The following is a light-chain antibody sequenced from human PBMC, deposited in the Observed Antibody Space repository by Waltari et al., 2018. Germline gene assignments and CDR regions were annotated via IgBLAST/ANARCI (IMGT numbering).Light chain of an antibody. CDR1: ALEDKY. Sequence: SYELTQTPSVSVSPGQTASISCFGDALEDKYVSWYQQKLGQSPVLVIYRDTSRPSGIPERFSASNSGERASLTISGTQVVEEADYYCLTWVSGTVVFGGGTKLTVL. J-gene: IGLJ2*01. V-gene: IGLV3-1*01. CDR2: RDT. CDR3: LTWVSGTVV.